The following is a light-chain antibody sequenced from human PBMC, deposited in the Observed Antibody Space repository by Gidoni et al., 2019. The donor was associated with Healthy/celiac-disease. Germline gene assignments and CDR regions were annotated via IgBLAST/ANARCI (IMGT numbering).Light chain of an antibody. CDR3: QAWDSSTAVV. J-gene: IGLJ2*01. Sequence: SYELTQPPSVYVSPGQTASITCSGDKLGDKYACWYQQKPGQSPVLVIYQDSQRPSGIPERFSGSNSGNTATLTISGTQAMDEADYYCQAWDSSTAVVFGGGTKLTVL. V-gene: IGLV3-1*01. CDR2: QDS. CDR1: KLGDKY.